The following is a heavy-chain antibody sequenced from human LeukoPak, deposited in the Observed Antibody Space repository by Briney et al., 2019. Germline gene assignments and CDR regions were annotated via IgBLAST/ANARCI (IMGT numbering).Heavy chain of an antibody. CDR1: GFSLRTSGVA. V-gene: IGHV2-5*01. CDR3: AHRQKDYLDY. J-gene: IGHJ4*02. Sequence: SGPTLVKPTQTLTLTCTFSGFSLRTSGVAVGWLRQPPGKALEWLALIYWNDDKLYSPSLKSRLTITRDISKNHVVLTMTNMDPVDTATYYCAHRQKDYLDYWGQGTLVTVSS. CDR2: IYWNDDK.